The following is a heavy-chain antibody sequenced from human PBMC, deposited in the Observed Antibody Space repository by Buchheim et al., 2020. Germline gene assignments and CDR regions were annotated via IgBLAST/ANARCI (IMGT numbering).Heavy chain of an antibody. V-gene: IGHV1-46*01. CDR2: INPSAGST. D-gene: IGHD1-26*01. Sequence: QVQLVQSGAEVKEPGASVKISCKASGYTFTSYYMHWVRQAPGQGLEWMGVINPSAGSTTYAQKFQGRLTMTRETSTTTVYMEVGSLRVEDTAVYFCARAASSGRRFDYWGQGT. CDR3: ARAASSGRRFDY. CDR1: GYTFTSYY. J-gene: IGHJ4*02.